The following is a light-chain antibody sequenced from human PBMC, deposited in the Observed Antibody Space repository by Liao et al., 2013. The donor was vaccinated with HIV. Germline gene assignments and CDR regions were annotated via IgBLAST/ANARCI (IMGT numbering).Light chain of an antibody. CDR3: QAWDSSTVV. J-gene: IGLJ2*01. CDR2: YDS. V-gene: IGLV3-21*01. Sequence: SYVLTQPPSVSVAPGKTARITCGGNNIGSKSVHWYQQKPGQAPVMVISYDSQRPSGIPERFSGSNSGNTATLTISGTQAMDEADYYCQAWDSSTVVFGGGTKLTVL. CDR1: NIGSKS.